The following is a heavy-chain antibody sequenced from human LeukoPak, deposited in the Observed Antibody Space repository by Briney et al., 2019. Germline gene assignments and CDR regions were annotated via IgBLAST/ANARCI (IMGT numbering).Heavy chain of an antibody. V-gene: IGHV3-48*04. Sequence: PGGSLRLSCAASGFTFSVYSMNWVRQAPGKGLEWISWIGISSGNKKYADSVKGRFTISGDNAKNSLYLQMNSLRVEDTAVYYCARDHNYAFDNWGQGTLVTVSS. CDR2: IGISSGNK. D-gene: IGHD1-1*01. J-gene: IGHJ4*02. CDR3: ARDHNYAFDN. CDR1: GFTFSVYS.